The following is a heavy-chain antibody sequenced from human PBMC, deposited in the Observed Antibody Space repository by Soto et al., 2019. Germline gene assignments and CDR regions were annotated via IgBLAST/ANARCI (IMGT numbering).Heavy chain of an antibody. CDR2: ISAFNGET. Sequence: ASVKVSCKASGFTFSDYCFSWVLQAPGRGLEWMGWISAFNGETNYTQKSEGRVALTTDAATATAYMELTSLTVDDTAVYYCVRDQQWLLPVPLNFDYWGQGTVVTVSS. D-gene: IGHD6-19*01. V-gene: IGHV1-18*01. J-gene: IGHJ4*02. CDR3: VRDQQWLLPVPLNFDY. CDR1: GFTFSDYC.